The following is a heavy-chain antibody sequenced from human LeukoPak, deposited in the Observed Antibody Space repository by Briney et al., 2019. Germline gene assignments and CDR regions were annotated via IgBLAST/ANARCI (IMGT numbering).Heavy chain of an antibody. V-gene: IGHV3-9*03. D-gene: IGHD4-23*01. CDR3: AKADYGGNSGAFDI. Sequence: PGGXLRLSCAASGFTFDDYAMHWVRQAPGKGLEWVSGISWNSGSIVYADSVKGGFTISRDNEKNSLYLQMNSLRPEDMALYYCAKADYGGNSGAFDIWGQGTMVTVSS. CDR2: ISWNSGSI. J-gene: IGHJ3*02. CDR1: GFTFDDYA.